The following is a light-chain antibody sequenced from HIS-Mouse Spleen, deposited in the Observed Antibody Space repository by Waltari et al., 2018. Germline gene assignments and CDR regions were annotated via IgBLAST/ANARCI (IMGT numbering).Light chain of an antibody. Sequence: SYELTQPPSVSVSPGQTARIPCSGDALPKKYASWYQQKSGQAPVLVIYEDSKRPSGIPERFSGSSSGTMATLTISGAQVEDEADYYCYSTDSSGNHVVFGGGTKLTVL. J-gene: IGLJ2*01. CDR3: YSTDSSGNHVV. CDR1: ALPKKY. CDR2: EDS. V-gene: IGLV3-10*01.